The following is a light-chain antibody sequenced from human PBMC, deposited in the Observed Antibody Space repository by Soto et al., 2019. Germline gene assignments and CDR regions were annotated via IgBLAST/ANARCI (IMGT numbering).Light chain of an antibody. CDR2: RND. J-gene: IGLJ2*01. CDR1: SSNIGSNY. CDR3: AAWDDSLSAVV. V-gene: IGLV1-47*01. Sequence: QTVVTQPPSASGTPGQRVTISCSGSSSNIGSNYVYWYQQLPGSAPKLLIYRNDQRPSGVPDRFSGSKSGTSASLAISGPRSEDEADYYCAAWDDSLSAVVFGGGTQLTVL.